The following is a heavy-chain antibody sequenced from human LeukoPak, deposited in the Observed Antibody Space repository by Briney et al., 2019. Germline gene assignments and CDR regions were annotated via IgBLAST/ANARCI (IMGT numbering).Heavy chain of an antibody. CDR2: INPNSGGT. CDR3: ARDLRNIAVAGSRY. CDR1: GYTFTGYY. V-gene: IGHV1-2*02. J-gene: IGHJ4*02. Sequence: ASVKVSCKASGYTFTGYYMHWVRQAPGQGLEWMGWINPNSGGTNYAQKFQGRVTMTRDTSISTAYMELSRLRSDDTAVYYCARDLRNIAVAGSRYWGQGTLVTVSS. D-gene: IGHD6-19*01.